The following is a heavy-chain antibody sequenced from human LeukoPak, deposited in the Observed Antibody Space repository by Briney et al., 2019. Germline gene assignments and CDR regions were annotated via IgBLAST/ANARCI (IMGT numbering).Heavy chain of an antibody. CDR3: ARDVGGDYFDY. CDR2: IWYDGSNK. V-gene: IGHV3-33*01. Sequence: PGGSLRLSCAASGFTFSSYGMHWVRQAPGKGLEWVAVIWYDGSNKYYADSVKGRFTISRDNSKNTLYLQMNSLRAEDTAVYYCARDVGGDYFDYWGQGTLVTVSS. CDR1: GFTFSSYG. J-gene: IGHJ4*02. D-gene: IGHD4-23*01.